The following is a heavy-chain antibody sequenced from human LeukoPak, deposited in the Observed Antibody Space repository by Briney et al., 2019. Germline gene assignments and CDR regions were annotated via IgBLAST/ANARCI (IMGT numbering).Heavy chain of an antibody. J-gene: IGHJ4*02. CDR1: GFTFSSYG. Sequence: PGGSLRLSCAASGFTFSSYGMHWVRQAPGKGLEWVAFIRYDGSNKYYADSVKGRFTISRDNSKNTLYLQMNSLKTEDTAVYYCTTEAGDFDYWGQGTLVTVSS. V-gene: IGHV3-30*02. CDR2: IRYDGSNK. D-gene: IGHD6-13*01. CDR3: TTEAGDFDY.